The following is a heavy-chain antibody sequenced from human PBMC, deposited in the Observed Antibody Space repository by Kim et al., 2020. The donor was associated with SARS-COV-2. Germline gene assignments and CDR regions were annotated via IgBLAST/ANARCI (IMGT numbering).Heavy chain of an antibody. V-gene: IGHV3-48*02. D-gene: IGHD3-3*01. CDR1: GFTFSSYS. J-gene: IGHJ5*02. CDR3: ARGGEEVTIFGVVISNWFDP. CDR2: ISSSSSTI. Sequence: GGSLRLSCAASGFTFSSYSMNWVRQAPGKGLEWVSYISSSSSTIYYADSVKGRFTISRDNAKNSLYLQMNSLRDEDTAVYYCARGGEEVTIFGVVISNWFDPWGQGTLVTVSS.